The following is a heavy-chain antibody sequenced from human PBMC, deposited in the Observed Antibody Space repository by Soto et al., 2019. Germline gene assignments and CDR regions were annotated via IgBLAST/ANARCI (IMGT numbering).Heavy chain of an antibody. CDR3: AREDVAAAARGGWFDP. CDR2: IIPIFGTA. CDR1: GGTFSSYA. V-gene: IGHV1-69*12. J-gene: IGHJ5*02. Sequence: QVQLVQSGAEVKKPGSSVKVSCKASGGTFSSYAISWVRQAPGQGLEWMGGIIPIFGTANYAQKFQGRVTITADESTSPAYMELSSLRSEDTAVYYCAREDVAAAARGGWFDPWGQGTLVTVSS. D-gene: IGHD6-13*01.